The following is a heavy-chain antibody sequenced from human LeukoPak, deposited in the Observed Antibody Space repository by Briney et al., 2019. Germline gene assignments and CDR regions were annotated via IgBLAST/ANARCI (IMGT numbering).Heavy chain of an antibody. J-gene: IGHJ3*02. CDR3: ARGGSSGYYFLNDAFDI. D-gene: IGHD3-22*01. CDR2: IYSGGST. V-gene: IGHV3-66*01. CDR1: GFTVSSNS. Sequence: GGSLRLSCAASGFTVSSNSMSWVRQAPGKGLEWVSVIYSGGSTYYADSVKGRFTISRDNSKNTLYLQMNSLRAEDTAVYYCARGGSSGYYFLNDAFDIWGQGTMVTVSS.